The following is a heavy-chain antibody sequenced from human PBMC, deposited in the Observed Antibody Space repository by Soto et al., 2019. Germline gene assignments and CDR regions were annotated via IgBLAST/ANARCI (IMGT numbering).Heavy chain of an antibody. V-gene: IGHV5-51*01. CDR2: IYPGDHET. Sequence: LGESLKISCQSSGYTFSNFWIGWVRQLPGKGLEWMGIIYPGDHETGCSPSFHGKVTISADRSINTAYLQWNSLEASDTAFYFCARSPRSSPYFDYWGQGALVTVSS. CDR3: ARSPRSSPYFDY. CDR1: GYTFSNFW. D-gene: IGHD6-13*01. J-gene: IGHJ4*02.